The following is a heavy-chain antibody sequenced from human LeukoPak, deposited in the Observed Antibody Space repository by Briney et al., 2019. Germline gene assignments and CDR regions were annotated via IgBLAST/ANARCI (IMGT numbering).Heavy chain of an antibody. D-gene: IGHD6-13*01. J-gene: IGHJ4*02. Sequence: GGPLRLPGAASGFPFSSYWMHWVRQAPGKGRVWVSRISSDGSSTNYADSVKGRFTISRDNSKNTLYLQMNSLRAEDTAVYYCARGEQQLVNYWGQGTLVTVSS. V-gene: IGHV3-74*01. CDR2: ISSDGSST. CDR3: ARGEQQLVNY. CDR1: GFPFSSYW.